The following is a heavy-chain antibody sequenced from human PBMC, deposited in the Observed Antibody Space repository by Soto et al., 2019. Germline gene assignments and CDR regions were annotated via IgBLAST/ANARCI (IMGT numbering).Heavy chain of an antibody. CDR1: GGTFSSYA. D-gene: IGHD6-19*01. J-gene: IGHJ3*02. V-gene: IGHV1-69*13. CDR3: ARETSSGWGSDAFDI. CDR2: IIPIFGTA. Sequence: SVKVSCKASGGTFSSYAISWVRQAPGQGLEWMGGIIPIFGTANYAQKFQGRVTITADESTSTVYMELSSLRSEDTAVYYCARETSSGWGSDAFDIWGQGTMVTVS.